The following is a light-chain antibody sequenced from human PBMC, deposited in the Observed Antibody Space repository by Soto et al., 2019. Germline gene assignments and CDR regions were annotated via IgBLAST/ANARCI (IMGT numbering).Light chain of an antibody. CDR2: EVT. V-gene: IGLV2-8*01. CDR1: SSDIGASNS. CDR3: GSKAGSNKHVV. J-gene: IGLJ2*01. Sequence: QSALTQPPSASGSPGQSVIISCAGSSSDIGASNSVSWYQQHPGKAPKLLISEVTKRPSGVPDRFSGSKSGNTASLTVSGLQADDEADYYCGSKAGSNKHVVFGGGTKLTVL.